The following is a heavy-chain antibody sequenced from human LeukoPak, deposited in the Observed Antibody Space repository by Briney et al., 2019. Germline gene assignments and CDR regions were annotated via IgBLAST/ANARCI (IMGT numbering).Heavy chain of an antibody. D-gene: IGHD3-3*01. CDR2: SRNKASSYTT. J-gene: IGHJ3*02. CDR1: GFKFSDHY. Sequence: PGGSQRLSCAASGFKFSDHYIDWARQAPGKGLEWVGRSRNKASSYTTEYAASVEGRFTISRDVSESSLYLQMNSLRDEDTAVYYCARGVNIWGQGTMVTVSS. V-gene: IGHV3-72*01. CDR3: ARGVNI.